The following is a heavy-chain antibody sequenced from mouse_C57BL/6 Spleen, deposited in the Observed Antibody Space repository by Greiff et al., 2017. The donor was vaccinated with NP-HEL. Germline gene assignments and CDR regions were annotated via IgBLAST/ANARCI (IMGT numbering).Heavy chain of an antibody. V-gene: IGHV14-4*01. J-gene: IGHJ3*01. CDR2: IDPENGDT. D-gene: IGHD2-3*01. CDR3: TSRWLLSFAY. CDR1: GFNLKDDY. Sequence: VQLQQSGAELVRPGASVKLSCTASGFNLKDDYMHWVKQRPEQGLEWIGWIDPENGDTEYASKFQGKATITADTSSNTAYLQLSSLTSEDTAVYYCTSRWLLSFAYWGQGSLVTVSA.